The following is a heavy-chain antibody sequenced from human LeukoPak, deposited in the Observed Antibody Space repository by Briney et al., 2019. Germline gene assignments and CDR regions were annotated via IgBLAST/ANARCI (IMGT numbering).Heavy chain of an antibody. CDR3: ARHRKQTWYYYDSSGYSI. CDR2: IYPGDSDT. CDR1: GYSFTSYW. D-gene: IGHD3-22*01. V-gene: IGHV5-51*01. Sequence: GESLKISCKGSGYSFTSYWIGWVRQMPGKGLEWMGIIYPGDSDTRYSPSFQGQVAISADKSISTAYLQWSSLKASDTAMYYCARHRKQTWYYYDSSGYSIWGQGTMVTVSS. J-gene: IGHJ3*02.